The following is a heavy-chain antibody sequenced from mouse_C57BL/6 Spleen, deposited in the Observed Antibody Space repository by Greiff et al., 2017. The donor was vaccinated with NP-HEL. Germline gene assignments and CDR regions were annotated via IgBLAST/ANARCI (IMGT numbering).Heavy chain of an antibody. CDR1: GYTFTSYW. V-gene: IGHV1-55*01. Sequence: QVHVKQPGAELVKPGASVKMSCKASGYTFTSYWITWVKQRPGQGLEWIGDIYPGSGSTNYNEKFKSKATLTVDTSSSTAYMQLSSLTSEDSAVYYCARSGYYSPFAYWGQGTLVTVSA. D-gene: IGHD2-3*01. CDR2: IYPGSGST. CDR3: ARSGYYSPFAY. J-gene: IGHJ3*01.